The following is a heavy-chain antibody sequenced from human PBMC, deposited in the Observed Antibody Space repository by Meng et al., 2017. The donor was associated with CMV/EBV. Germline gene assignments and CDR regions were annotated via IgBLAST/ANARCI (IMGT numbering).Heavy chain of an antibody. J-gene: IGHJ5*02. V-gene: IGHV4-39*07. D-gene: IGHD1-1*01. CDR3: ARDYSGTEGDNWFDP. CDR1: GGSSRSGDDY. Sequence: GGSSRSGDDYWGWIRQSPGKGLVWIGSIYYSGSTYDNPSLKSRVTISVDPSKNQFSLKLSSVTAADTAVYYCARDYSGTEGDNWFDPWGQGTLVTVSS. CDR2: IYYSGST.